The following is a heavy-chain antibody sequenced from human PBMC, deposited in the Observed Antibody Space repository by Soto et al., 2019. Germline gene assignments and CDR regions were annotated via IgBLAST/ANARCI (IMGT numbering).Heavy chain of an antibody. V-gene: IGHV3-48*02. CDR1: GFSFSNYN. Sequence: EVQLVESGGGLVQPGGSLRLSCVASGFSFSNYNMNWVRQAPGKGLEWVSYITDSSDTVHYADSVRGRFTISRDNAESSLYLQMNSLRDEDTAVYFCARDVGHGYYLDYWGRGTLVTVSS. D-gene: IGHD2-2*03. CDR3: ARDVGHGYYLDY. J-gene: IGHJ4*02. CDR2: ITDSSDTV.